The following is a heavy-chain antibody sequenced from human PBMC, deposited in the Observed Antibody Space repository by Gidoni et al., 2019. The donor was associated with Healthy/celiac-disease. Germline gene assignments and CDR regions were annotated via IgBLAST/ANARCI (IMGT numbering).Heavy chain of an antibody. V-gene: IGHV1-2*02. D-gene: IGHD2-15*01. Sequence: QVQLVQSGAEVKKPGASVKVSCKASRYTFTGSYMHWVRQAPGQGLEWMGWINPNSGGTNYAQKFQGRVTMTRDTSISTAYMELSRLRSDDTAVYYCARDPEDIGSTPLGYYGMDVWGQGTTVTVSS. CDR1: RYTFTGSY. CDR2: INPNSGGT. CDR3: ARDPEDIGSTPLGYYGMDV. J-gene: IGHJ6*02.